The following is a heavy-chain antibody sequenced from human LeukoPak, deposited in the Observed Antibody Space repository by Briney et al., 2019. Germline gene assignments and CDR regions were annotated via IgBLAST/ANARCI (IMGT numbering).Heavy chain of an antibody. CDR2: ISGSGGST. D-gene: IGHD3-22*01. Sequence: GGSLRLSCAASGFTFSSYAMSWVRQAPGKGLEWVSAISGSGGSTYYADSVKGRFTISRDNSRNTLYLQMNSLRAEDTAVYYCARHVVAVGFDYWGQGTLVTVSS. V-gene: IGHV3-23*01. CDR1: GFTFSSYA. J-gene: IGHJ4*02. CDR3: ARHVVAVGFDY.